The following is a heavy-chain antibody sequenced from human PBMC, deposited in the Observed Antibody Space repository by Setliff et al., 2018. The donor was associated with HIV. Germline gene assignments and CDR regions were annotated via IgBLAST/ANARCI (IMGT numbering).Heavy chain of an antibody. V-gene: IGHV4-34*01. CDR2: INHNGVT. D-gene: IGHD6-19*01. CDR1: GDSFSGNY. J-gene: IGHJ6*02. Sequence: SETLFLTCAVYGDSFSGNYWSWIRQPPGKGLEWIGEINHNGVTNYSPSLKSRLTISIDTPKRQFSLKLTTATAADSGVYYCVRGGGSGWRQNYYGMDVWGQGTTVTVSS. CDR3: VRGGGSGWRQNYYGMDV.